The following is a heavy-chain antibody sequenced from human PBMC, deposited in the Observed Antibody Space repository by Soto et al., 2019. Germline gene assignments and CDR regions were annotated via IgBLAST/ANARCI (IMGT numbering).Heavy chain of an antibody. CDR2: ISSSSSYI. V-gene: IGHV3-21*01. CDR3: TRDRRNYDFLTGYYHTPGY. J-gene: IGHJ4*02. D-gene: IGHD3-9*01. CDR1: GFTFSSYS. Sequence: GGSLRLSCAASGFTFSSYSMNWVRQAPGKGLEWVSSISSSSSYIYYADSVKGRFTISRDNAKNSLYLQMNSLRAEDTAVYYCTRDRRNYDFLTGYYHTPGYWGQGTLVTVSS.